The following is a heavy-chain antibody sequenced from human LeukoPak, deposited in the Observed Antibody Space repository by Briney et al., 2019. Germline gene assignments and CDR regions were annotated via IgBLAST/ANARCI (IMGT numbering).Heavy chain of an antibody. J-gene: IGHJ6*03. CDR2: IIPIFGTA. V-gene: IGHV1-69*05. CDR1: GGTFSSYA. Sequence: ASVKVSCKASGGTFSSYAISWVRQAPGQGLEWMGGIIPIFGTANYAQKFQGRVTITTDESTSTAYMELSSLRSEDTAVYYCARVVGGFDWLPDYYYYYMDVWGKGPRSPSP. D-gene: IGHD3-9*01. CDR3: ARVVGGFDWLPDYYYYYMDV.